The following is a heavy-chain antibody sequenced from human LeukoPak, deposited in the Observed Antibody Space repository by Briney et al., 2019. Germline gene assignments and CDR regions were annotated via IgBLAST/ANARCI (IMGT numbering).Heavy chain of an antibody. V-gene: IGHV4-59*13. CDR3: ARDWEVDGNGFNAFYI. CDR2: IYYTGGT. CDR1: GGSISLYY. J-gene: IGHJ3*02. Sequence: SETLSLTCTVSGGSISLYYWNWIRHPPGKGLEWVGYIYYTGGTNSNHSLTSRVTIPIAMSKNHFSLRLSTLTAADAAVYYCARDWEVDGNGFNAFYIWGQGQMVTVS. D-gene: IGHD6-19*01.